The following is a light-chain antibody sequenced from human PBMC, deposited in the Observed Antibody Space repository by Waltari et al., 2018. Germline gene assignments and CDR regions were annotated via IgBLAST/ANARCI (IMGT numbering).Light chain of an antibody. Sequence: SSELTQDPAVSVALGQTVRITGQGDSLRSYYATWYQQKPRQAPLLVIYGRNNRPSGIPDRFSGSSSGSTASLTITGAQAEDEADYYCNSRDSGGDHRVLFGGGAKLTVL. CDR2: GRN. J-gene: IGLJ2*01. CDR3: NSRDSGGDHRVL. CDR1: SLRSYY. V-gene: IGLV3-19*01.